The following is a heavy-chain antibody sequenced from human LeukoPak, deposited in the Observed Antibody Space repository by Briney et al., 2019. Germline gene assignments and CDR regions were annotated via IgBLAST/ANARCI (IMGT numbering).Heavy chain of an antibody. V-gene: IGHV1-2*02. Sequence: ASVKVSCKASGYTFTSYGISWVRQATGQGLEWMGWMNPNSGGTNYAQKFQGRVTMTRDTSISTAYMELSRLRSDDTAVYYCARTRESSSGWYPYYYYYMDVWGKGTTVTVSS. J-gene: IGHJ6*03. D-gene: IGHD6-19*01. CDR3: ARTRESSSGWYPYYYYYMDV. CDR2: MNPNSGGT. CDR1: GYTFTSYG.